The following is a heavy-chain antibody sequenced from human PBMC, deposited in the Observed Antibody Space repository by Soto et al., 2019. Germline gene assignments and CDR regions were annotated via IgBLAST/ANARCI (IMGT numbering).Heavy chain of an antibody. J-gene: IGHJ5*02. D-gene: IGHD6-19*01. CDR3: ARHSFGSSGWYGRWFDP. CDR2: INHSGST. Sequence: SETLSLTCAVYGGSFSGYYWSWIRQPPGKGLEWIGEINHSGSTNYNPSLKSRVTISVDTSKNQFSLKLSSVTAAETAVYYCARHSFGSSGWYGRWFDPWGQGTLVTVSS. CDR1: GGSFSGYY. V-gene: IGHV4-34*01.